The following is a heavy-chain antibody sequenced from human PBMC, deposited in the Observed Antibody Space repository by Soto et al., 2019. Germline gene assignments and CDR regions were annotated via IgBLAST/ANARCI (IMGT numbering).Heavy chain of an antibody. V-gene: IGHV5-51*01. Sequence: GESLKISCNGSGYSFTSYWICWVRQMPWKGLEWMGIIYPGDSDTRYSPSFQGQVTISADKSISTAYLQWSSLKASDTAMYYCARVGRVGGYNYNYYYYGMDVWGQGTTVTVSS. CDR3: ARVGRVGGYNYNYYYYGMDV. D-gene: IGHD5-12*01. J-gene: IGHJ6*02. CDR1: GYSFTSYW. CDR2: IYPGDSDT.